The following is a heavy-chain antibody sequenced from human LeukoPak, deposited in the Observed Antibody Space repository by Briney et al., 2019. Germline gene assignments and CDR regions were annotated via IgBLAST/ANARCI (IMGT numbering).Heavy chain of an antibody. CDR3: VKADCSSTSCLTDS. J-gene: IGHJ4*02. CDR2: MNWNGVNT. V-gene: IGHV3-9*01. D-gene: IGHD2-2*01. CDR1: GLTFDDYA. Sequence: QPGGSLRLSCAASGLTFDDYAMHWVRQGPGKGLEWVSGMNWNGVNTDYADSVKGRFTISRENARNSLYLQMSSLRPEDTALYYCVKADCSSTSCLTDSWGQGTPVIVSS.